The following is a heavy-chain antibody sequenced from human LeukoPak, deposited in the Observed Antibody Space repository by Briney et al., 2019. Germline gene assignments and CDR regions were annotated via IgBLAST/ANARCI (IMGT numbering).Heavy chain of an antibody. J-gene: IGHJ4*02. V-gene: IGHV5-51*01. Sequence: PGESLKISCKGSGYSFTSYWIGWVRQMPGKGLEWMGIIYPGDSDTRYSPSFQGQVTISADKSISTAYLQWSSLKASDTAMYYCARQCCGWSDYWGPRRGRDYWGQGTLVTVSS. CDR2: IYPGDSDT. CDR1: GYSFTSYW. D-gene: IGHD3-3*01. CDR3: ARQCCGWSDYWGPRRGRDY.